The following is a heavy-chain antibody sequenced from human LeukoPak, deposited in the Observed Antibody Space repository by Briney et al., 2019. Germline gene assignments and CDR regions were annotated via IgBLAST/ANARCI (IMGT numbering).Heavy chain of an antibody. J-gene: IGHJ3*02. D-gene: IGHD3-22*01. CDR1: GGSISSYH. CDR2: IYYSGST. Sequence: SETLSLTCTVSGGSISSYHWSWIRQPPGKGLEWIGYIYYSGSTNYNPSLKSRVTISVDTSKNQFSLKLSSVTAADTAVYYCARLGYYDSSGYSDAFDIWGQGTMVTVSS. CDR3: ARLGYYDSSGYSDAFDI. V-gene: IGHV4-59*08.